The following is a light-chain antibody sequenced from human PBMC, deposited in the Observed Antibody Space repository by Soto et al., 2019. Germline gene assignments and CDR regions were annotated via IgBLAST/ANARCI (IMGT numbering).Light chain of an antibody. CDR2: QTS. J-gene: IGKJ1*01. CDR1: QYINTR. CDR3: QHYNNWPPWT. Sequence: NVLTQSPGTLSLSPGEGATLSCRASQYINTRLAWYQHRPGQAPRLLIYQTSIRAAGIPARFSASGTGTEFTLTISTLQSEDFAIYYCQHYNNWPPWTFGQGTKVDIK. V-gene: IGKV3D-15*03.